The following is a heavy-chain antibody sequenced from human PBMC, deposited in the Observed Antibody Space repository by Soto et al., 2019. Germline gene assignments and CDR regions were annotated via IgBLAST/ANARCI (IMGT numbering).Heavy chain of an antibody. J-gene: IGHJ4*02. CDR3: ARVRHGWTFFDY. CDR2: LYYGGST. D-gene: IGHD6-19*01. Sequence: SETLSLTCTVSGGSVSSFFWSWIRQPPGRGLEWIGYLYYGGSTHYSPSLKSRVTISVDTSQNQFSLKLMSVTASDTAIYYCARVRHGWTFFDYWSQGTLVT. V-gene: IGHV4-59*02. CDR1: GGSVSSFF.